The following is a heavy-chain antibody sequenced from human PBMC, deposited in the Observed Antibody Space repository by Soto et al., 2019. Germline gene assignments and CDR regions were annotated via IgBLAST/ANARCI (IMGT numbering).Heavy chain of an antibody. CDR3: ARRRIAARPFDY. CDR1: GGSISSSSYY. J-gene: IGHJ4*02. D-gene: IGHD6-6*01. V-gene: IGHV4-39*01. Sequence: PSETLSLTCTVSGGSISSSSYYWGWIRQPPGKGLEWIGSIYYSGSTYYNPSLKSRVTISVYTSKNQFSLKLSSVTAAVTVVYYCARRRIAARPFDYWGQGTLVTVSS. CDR2: IYYSGST.